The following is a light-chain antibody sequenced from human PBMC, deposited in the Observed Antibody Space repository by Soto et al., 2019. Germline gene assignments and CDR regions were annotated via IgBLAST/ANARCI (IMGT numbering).Light chain of an antibody. CDR2: KSS. CDR3: QQYNSYSGT. J-gene: IGKJ1*01. Sequence: DIQMTQSPSTLSASVGERVTITCRASPSISDWLAWYQQKAGKAPKLLIYKSSSLQSGVPSRFSGSGSGTEFTLTISSLQPDDFATYYCQQYNSYSGTFGQGTKVEVK. V-gene: IGKV1-5*03. CDR1: PSISDW.